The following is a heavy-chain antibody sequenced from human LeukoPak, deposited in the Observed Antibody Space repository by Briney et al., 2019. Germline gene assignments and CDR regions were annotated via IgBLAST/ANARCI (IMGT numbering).Heavy chain of an antibody. J-gene: IGHJ4*02. V-gene: IGHV4-59*01. D-gene: IGHD6-19*01. CDR3: ARDPGGRHTGGWSRGYFDY. Sequence: SEPLSLTCTVSGASIRNFYWSWIRQPPGKELEWIGYMYYTGDTTYNPSLKSRVTISVDTSKNQFSLRLSSVTAADTAVYYCARDPGGRHTGGWSRGYFDYRGRGTLVTVSS. CDR2: MYYTGDT. CDR1: GASIRNFY.